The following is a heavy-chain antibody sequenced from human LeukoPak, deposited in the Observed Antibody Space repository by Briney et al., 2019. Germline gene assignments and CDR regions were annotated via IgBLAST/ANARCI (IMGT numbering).Heavy chain of an antibody. Sequence: SVKVSCKASRGTFSNFSISWVRQAPGQGLEWMGGIIPAFGAALSAQKFQARVAITADESTSTAYMELSSLRSEDTAVYYCGRVATTSFFDSWGQGTLVTVSS. CDR2: IIPAFGAA. J-gene: IGHJ4*02. V-gene: IGHV1-69*13. CDR3: GRVATTSFFDS. CDR1: RGTFSNFS. D-gene: IGHD1-26*01.